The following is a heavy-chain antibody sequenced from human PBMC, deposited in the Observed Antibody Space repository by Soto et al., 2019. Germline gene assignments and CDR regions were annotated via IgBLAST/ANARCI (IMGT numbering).Heavy chain of an antibody. Sequence: QVQLQESGPGLVKPSQTLSLTCTVSGGSISSGGYYWSWIRQHPGKGLEWIGYIYYSGSTYYNPSLKRRVTISVGTSKNHFSLKLSSVTAADTAVYYCAREGGGFDYGDSYWYFDLWGRGTLVTVSS. V-gene: IGHV4-31*03. CDR2: IYYSGST. D-gene: IGHD4-17*01. CDR3: AREGGGFDYGDSYWYFDL. CDR1: GGSISSGGYY. J-gene: IGHJ2*01.